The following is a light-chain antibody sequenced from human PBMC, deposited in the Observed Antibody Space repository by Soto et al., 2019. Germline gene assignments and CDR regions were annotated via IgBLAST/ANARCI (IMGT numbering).Light chain of an antibody. CDR1: SNDVGGYDY. V-gene: IGLV2-8*01. CDR3: SSYAGSNNVL. CDR2: EVN. Sequence: QSVLTQPPSASGPPGQSVTISCTGTSNDVGGYDYVSWYQQHPGKAPKLMIYEVNKRPSGVPDRFSGSKSGNTASLTVSGLQPEDEADYYCSSYAGSNNVLFGGGTKLTVL. J-gene: IGLJ2*01.